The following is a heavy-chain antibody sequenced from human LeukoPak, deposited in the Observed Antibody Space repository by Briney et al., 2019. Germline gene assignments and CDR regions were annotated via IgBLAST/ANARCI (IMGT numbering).Heavy chain of an antibody. Sequence: GASVKISCKASGGTFSSYAISWVRQAPGQGLEWMGRIIPIFGTANYAQKFQGRVTITTDESTSTAYMELSSLRSEDTAVYYCAAYYYYDSSGYYYFDYWGQGTLVTVSS. CDR2: IIPIFGTA. J-gene: IGHJ4*02. CDR3: AAYYYYDSSGYYYFDY. CDR1: GGTFSSYA. D-gene: IGHD3-22*01. V-gene: IGHV1-69*05.